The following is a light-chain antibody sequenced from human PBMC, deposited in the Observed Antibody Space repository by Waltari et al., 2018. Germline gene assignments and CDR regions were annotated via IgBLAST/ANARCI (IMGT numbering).Light chain of an antibody. CDR3: QQYCSSPLT. CDR2: GAS. J-gene: IGKJ4*01. V-gene: IGKV3-15*01. Sequence: EVVLTQSPATLSVSPGERATLSCRASQSVDYFLARYQQKDAQAPRLLVYGASTRATGIPTRFRGSGSGTDFTLTISSLQAEDVAVYYCQQYCSSPLTFGGGTKVEIK. CDR1: QSVDYF.